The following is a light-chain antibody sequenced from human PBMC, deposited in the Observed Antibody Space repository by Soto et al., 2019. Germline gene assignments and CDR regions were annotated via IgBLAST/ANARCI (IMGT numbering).Light chain of an antibody. V-gene: IGKV3-20*01. Sequence: EIVLTQFPDTLSLSPGERATLSCRARQSVSSSSLAWYQQKRGQAPRLLIHGASSRATGIPDRFSGSGSGTDFTLTISRLEPEDFAVYYCQQYGSSPRTFGQGTKVEV. CDR3: QQYGSSPRT. J-gene: IGKJ1*01. CDR2: GAS. CDR1: QSVSSSS.